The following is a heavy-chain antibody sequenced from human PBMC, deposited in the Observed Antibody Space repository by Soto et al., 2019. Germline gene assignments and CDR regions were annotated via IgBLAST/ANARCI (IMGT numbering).Heavy chain of an antibody. CDR1: GGTFSSYA. Sequence: QVQLVQSGAEVKKPGSSVKVSCKASGGTFSSYAISWVRQAHGQGLEWMGGIIPIFGTANYAQKFQGRVTITADDSTSTAYMDLSSLRSDDTAVYYCAISHRIAARVDYWGQGTLVTVSS. CDR3: AISHRIAARVDY. D-gene: IGHD6-6*01. J-gene: IGHJ4*02. CDR2: IIPIFGTA. V-gene: IGHV1-69*01.